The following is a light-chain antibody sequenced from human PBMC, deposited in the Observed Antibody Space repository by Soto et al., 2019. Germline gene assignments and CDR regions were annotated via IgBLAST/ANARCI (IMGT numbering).Light chain of an antibody. V-gene: IGKV3-20*01. CDR1: QSVSSAY. Sequence: DTVLSQTAGTLSLSPGERATLSVRASQSVSSAYLAWCHQRPGQAPRLLIYTASSRATGIPDRFSGSGSGTDFTLTISRLEPEDFAVYYCQHYGTSLWTFGQGTKVDIK. J-gene: IGKJ1*01. CDR3: QHYGTSLWT. CDR2: TAS.